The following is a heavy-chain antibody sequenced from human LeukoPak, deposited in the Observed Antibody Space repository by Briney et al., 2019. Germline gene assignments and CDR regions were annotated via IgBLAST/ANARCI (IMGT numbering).Heavy chain of an antibody. CDR3: ATVVKVAATIELIYFDY. V-gene: IGHV1-18*01. J-gene: IGHJ4*02. CDR1: DYTFSSFG. Sequence: VASVKVSCKASDYTFSSFGISWVRQAPGQGLEWMGWISAYSGNTIYAQKLQGRVTMTTGTSTSTAYMELRSLRSDDTAVHYCATVVKVAATIELIYFDYWGQGTLVTVSS. D-gene: IGHD5-12*01. CDR2: ISAYSGNT.